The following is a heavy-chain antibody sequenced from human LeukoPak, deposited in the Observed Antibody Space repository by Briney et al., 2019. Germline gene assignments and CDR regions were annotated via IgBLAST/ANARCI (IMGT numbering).Heavy chain of an antibody. Sequence: PGGSLRLSCAASGFTFSSYAMSWVRQAPGKGLEWVSTLIGSGVNTYYADSVKGRFTISRDNSKNTLYLQMNSLRAEDTAVYYCAKAYFSGNWSQGTLVTVHS. CDR3: AKAYFSGN. CDR2: LIGSGVNT. CDR1: GFTFSSYA. V-gene: IGHV3-23*01. J-gene: IGHJ4*01. D-gene: IGHD2/OR15-2a*01.